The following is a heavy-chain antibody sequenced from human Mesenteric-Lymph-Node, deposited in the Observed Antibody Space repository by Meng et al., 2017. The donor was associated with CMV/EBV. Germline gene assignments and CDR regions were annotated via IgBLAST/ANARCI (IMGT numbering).Heavy chain of an antibody. V-gene: IGHV3-13*01. Sequence: GGSLRLSCAASGFTFNQYDMYRVRQVTGKGLEWVSTIGTAGDTHYPGSVKGRFTISRDNSKNTLYLQMNSLRAEDTAVYYCAKVLGATKGYYYGMDVWGQGTTVTVSS. CDR3: AKVLGATKGYYYGMDV. CDR1: GFTFNQYD. D-gene: IGHD1-26*01. J-gene: IGHJ6*02. CDR2: IGTAGDT.